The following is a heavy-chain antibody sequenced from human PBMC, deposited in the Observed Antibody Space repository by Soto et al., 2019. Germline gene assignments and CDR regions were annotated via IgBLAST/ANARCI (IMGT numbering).Heavy chain of an antibody. CDR1: GYTFTRYG. J-gene: IGHJ6*02. CDR3: ARLDSDYDYYYAMDV. CDR2: ISAYNGNT. V-gene: IGHV1-18*01. D-gene: IGHD5-18*01. Sequence: QVQLVQSGAEVKKPGASVKVSCKASGYTFTRYGISWVRQAPGQGLEWVGWISAYNGNTNYAQKLQGRVTMTKDTSTSTVYMELRSLRSDDTAVYYCARLDSDYDYYYAMDVWDQGTTVTVSS.